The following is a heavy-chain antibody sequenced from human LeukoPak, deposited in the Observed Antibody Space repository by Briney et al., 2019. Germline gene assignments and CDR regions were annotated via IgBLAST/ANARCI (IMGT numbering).Heavy chain of an antibody. CDR2: ISWNSGSI. J-gene: IGHJ3*02. V-gene: IGHV3-9*01. CDR3: ARGNLDLRAFDI. D-gene: IGHD3-3*01. CDR1: GFTFDDYA. Sequence: PGRSLRLSCATSGFTFDDYAMYWVRQAPGKGLEWVSGISWNSGSIVYADSVKGRLTISRDNAKNSLYLQMNSLRVEDTALYYCARGNLDLRAFDIWGQGTMVTVSS.